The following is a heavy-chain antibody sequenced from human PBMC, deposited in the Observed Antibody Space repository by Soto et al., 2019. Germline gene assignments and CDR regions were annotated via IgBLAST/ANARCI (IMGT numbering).Heavy chain of an antibody. D-gene: IGHD2-15*01. CDR2: IYWDDDK. Sequence: SGPTLVNPTQTLTLTCTFSGFSLTIIGVGVGWIRQSPGKVLEHLALIYWDDDKRYSPSLKSRLTITKDISENQVVLTMTNMDTMDKGTYYCTRSRGLLEYWGQGARVSVSS. V-gene: IGHV2-5*02. J-gene: IGHJ4*02. CDR1: GFSLTIIGVG. CDR3: TRSRGLLEY.